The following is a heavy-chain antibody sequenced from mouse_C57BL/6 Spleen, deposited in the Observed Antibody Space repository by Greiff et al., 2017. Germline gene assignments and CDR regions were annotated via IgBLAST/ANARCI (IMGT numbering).Heavy chain of an antibody. CDR3: ARSDLSFDY. V-gene: IGHV1-78*01. Sequence: QVQLQQSDAELAKPGASVKISCKASGYTFTDYTIHWMKQRPEQGLEWIGYIYPSDGSTKYNEKVKGKATLTADKSSSTAYLQLNSLTAADSAVYVCARSDLSFDYWGQGTTLTVSS. D-gene: IGHD1-1*01. CDR2: IYPSDGST. J-gene: IGHJ2*01. CDR1: GYTFTDYT.